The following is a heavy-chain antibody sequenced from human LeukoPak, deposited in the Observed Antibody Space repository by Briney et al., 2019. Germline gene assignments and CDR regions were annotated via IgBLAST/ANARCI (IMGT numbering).Heavy chain of an antibody. J-gene: IGHJ4*02. CDR1: GYSFTSYW. CDR2: IYPGDSDT. Sequence: GESLKISCKGSGYSFTSYWIGWVRQMPGKGLEWTGIIYPGDSDTRYSPSFQGQVTMSADKSISTAYLQWSSLKASDTAMYYCVRGQTDRSFDYWGQGTLVTVSS. CDR3: VRGQTDRSFDY. V-gene: IGHV5-51*01.